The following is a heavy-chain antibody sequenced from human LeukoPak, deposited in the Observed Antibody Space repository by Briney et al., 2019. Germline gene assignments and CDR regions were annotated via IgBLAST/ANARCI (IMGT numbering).Heavy chain of an antibody. J-gene: IGHJ3*02. CDR3: AKDAARGEQWLALDAFDI. CDR2: ISGSGGST. V-gene: IGHV3-23*01. Sequence: PGGSLRLSCAASGFTFSSYAMSWVRQAPGKGLEGVSAISGSGGSTYYADSVKGRFTISRDNSKNTLYLQMNSLRAEDTAVYYCAKDAARGEQWLALDAFDIWGQGTMVTVSS. CDR1: GFTFSSYA. D-gene: IGHD6-19*01.